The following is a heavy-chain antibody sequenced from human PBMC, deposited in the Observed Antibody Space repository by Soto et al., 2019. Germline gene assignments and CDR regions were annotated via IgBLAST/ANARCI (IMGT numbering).Heavy chain of an antibody. J-gene: IGHJ4*02. Sequence: GESPKISCQASRYSFSNFWIAWVRQMPGEGLEWLGIIYPDDSDTRYSPSFLGQVTISADKSIKNTYLQWSSLKASDTAISFCASTVLVTSTMNYFDLWGQGTLVTVSS. V-gene: IGHV5-51*01. D-gene: IGHD2-8*02. CDR3: ASTVLVTSTMNYFDL. CDR2: IYPDDSDT. CDR1: RYSFSNFW.